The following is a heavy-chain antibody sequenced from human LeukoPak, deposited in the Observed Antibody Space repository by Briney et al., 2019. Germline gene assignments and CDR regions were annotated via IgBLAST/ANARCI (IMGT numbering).Heavy chain of an antibody. J-gene: IGHJ5*02. Sequence: GGSLRLSCAAPRFTFSSYGMSWVRQAPGKGLEWVSAISGSGGSTNYADSVKGRFTISRDNSKNTLYLQMNSLRAEDTAVYYCAKETIAAAGPNWFDPWGQGTLVTVSS. D-gene: IGHD6-13*01. CDR3: AKETIAAAGPNWFDP. CDR1: RFTFSSYG. CDR2: ISGSGGST. V-gene: IGHV3-23*01.